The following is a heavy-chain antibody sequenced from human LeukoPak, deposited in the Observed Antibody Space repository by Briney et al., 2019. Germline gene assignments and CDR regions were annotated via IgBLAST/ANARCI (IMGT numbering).Heavy chain of an antibody. Sequence: ASVKVSCKASGYIFTGYYMHWVRQAPGQGLEWMGWINPNSGGTNYAQKFQGRVTMTRVTAITTAYMELSRLRSDDTAVYYCAREKSGYNPIDYWGQGTLVTVSS. CDR2: INPNSGGT. CDR3: AREKSGYNPIDY. V-gene: IGHV1-2*02. J-gene: IGHJ4*02. CDR1: GYIFTGYY. D-gene: IGHD5-12*01.